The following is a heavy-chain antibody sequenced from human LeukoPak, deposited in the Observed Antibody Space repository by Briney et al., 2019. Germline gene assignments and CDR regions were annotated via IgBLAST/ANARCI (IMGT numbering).Heavy chain of an antibody. V-gene: IGHV3-21*01. CDR1: GFTFSSYS. J-gene: IGHJ3*02. CDR3: ARGVGNGAFDI. CDR2: ISSSSYI. Sequence: PGGSLRLSCAASGFTFSSYSMNWVRQAPGKGLEWVSSISSSSYIYYADSVKGRFTISRDNAKNSLYLQMNSLRAEDTAVYYCARGVGNGAFDIWGQGTMVTVSS. D-gene: IGHD2-8*01.